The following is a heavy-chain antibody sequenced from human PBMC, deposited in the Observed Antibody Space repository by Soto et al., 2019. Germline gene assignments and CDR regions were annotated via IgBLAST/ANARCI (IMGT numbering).Heavy chain of an antibody. CDR2: ISYDGSNK. Sequence: PGGSLRLSCAASGFTFSSYAMHWVRQAPGKGLEWVAVISYDGSNKYYADSVKGRFTISRDNSKNTLYLQMNSLRAEDTAVYYCARELQYSGYDYYYYYGMDVWGQGTTVTVSS. V-gene: IGHV3-30-3*01. J-gene: IGHJ6*02. CDR1: GFTFSSYA. D-gene: IGHD5-12*01. CDR3: ARELQYSGYDYYYYYGMDV.